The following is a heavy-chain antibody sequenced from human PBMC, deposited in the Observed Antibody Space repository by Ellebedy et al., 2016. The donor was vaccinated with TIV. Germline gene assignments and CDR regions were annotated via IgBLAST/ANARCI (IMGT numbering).Heavy chain of an antibody. CDR2: ISTSSTTI. Sequence: PGGSLRLSCAASGFTFSDYTMNWVRQAPGKGLEWVSYISTSSTTIYYADSVKGRFTISRDDANNSLYLQMTSLRAEDTAVYYCARENSGAARNWGQGTLVTVSS. V-gene: IGHV3-48*01. CDR3: ARENSGAARN. J-gene: IGHJ4*02. D-gene: IGHD4-23*01. CDR1: GFTFSDYT.